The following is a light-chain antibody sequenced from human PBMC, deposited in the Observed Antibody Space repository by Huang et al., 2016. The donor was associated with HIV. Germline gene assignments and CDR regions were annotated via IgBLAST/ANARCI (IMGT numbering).Light chain of an antibody. V-gene: IGKV3-11*01. CDR2: DSF. CDR3: QQRGAWPLT. J-gene: IGKJ4*01. Sequence: DIVLTQSPATLSLSPGQRATLSCRASQNINNYLVWYQQKPGQAPRLLIYDSFNRATGIPVRFSGSGSGTDFTLTINTLEPEDFAVYYCQQRGAWPLTFGGGTKVEIK. CDR1: QNINNY.